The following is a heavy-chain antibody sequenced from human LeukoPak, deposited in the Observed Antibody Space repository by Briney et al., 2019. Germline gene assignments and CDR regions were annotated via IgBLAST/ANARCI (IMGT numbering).Heavy chain of an antibody. CDR2: ISGSGGST. J-gene: IGHJ4*02. D-gene: IGHD3-10*01. CDR1: GFSVSNNY. Sequence: GGSLRLSCAASGFSVSNNYMNWVRQAPGKGLEWVSAISGSGGSTYYADSVKGRFTISRDNSKNTLYLQMNSLRAEDTAVYYCAKVTSYYYGSGSYKFDYWGQGTLVTVSS. V-gene: IGHV3-23*01. CDR3: AKVTSYYYGSGSYKFDY.